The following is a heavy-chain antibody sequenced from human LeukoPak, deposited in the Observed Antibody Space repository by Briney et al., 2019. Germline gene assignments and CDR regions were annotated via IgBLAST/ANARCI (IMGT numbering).Heavy chain of an antibody. Sequence: PSETLSLTCTVPGGSISSSSYYWGWTRQPPGKGLEWIGSIYYSGSTYYNPSLKSRVTISVDTSKNQFSLKLSSVTAADTAVYYCARDSRRPERGYYYSTHTRLVWFDPWGQGTLVTVSS. D-gene: IGHD3-22*01. CDR1: GGSISSSSYY. CDR3: ARDSRRPERGYYYSTHTRLVWFDP. J-gene: IGHJ5*02. V-gene: IGHV4-39*07. CDR2: IYYSGST.